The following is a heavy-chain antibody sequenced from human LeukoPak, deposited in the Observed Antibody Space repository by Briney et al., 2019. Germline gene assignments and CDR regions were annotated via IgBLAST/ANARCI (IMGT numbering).Heavy chain of an antibody. Sequence: PSETLSLTCTVSGGSVSSANSYWTWIRQPPGRGPEWIGYISSSGTTKYNPSLKSRVTISSDTSKNQFSLKVTSVTAADTAVYYCARWDYYYAMDVWGEGTTVDVSS. CDR1: GGSVSSANSY. J-gene: IGHJ6*04. CDR3: ARWDYYYAMDV. CDR2: ISSSGTT. V-gene: IGHV4-61*01.